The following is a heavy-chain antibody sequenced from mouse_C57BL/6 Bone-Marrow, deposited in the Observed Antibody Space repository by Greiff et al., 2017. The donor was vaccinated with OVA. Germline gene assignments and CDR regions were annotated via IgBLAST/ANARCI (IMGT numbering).Heavy chain of an antibody. Sequence: EVKLVETGGGLVQPGGSRGLSCEGSGFTFSGFWMSWVRQTPGKTLEWIGDINSDGSAINYAPSIKDRFTIFRDNDKSTLYLQMSNVRSEDTATYFCMRYGNYWYCEVWGTGTTVTVSA. V-gene: IGHV11-2*01. J-gene: IGHJ1*03. CDR3: MRYGNYWYCEV. D-gene: IGHD2-1*01. CDR2: INSDGSAI. CDR1: GFTFSGFW.